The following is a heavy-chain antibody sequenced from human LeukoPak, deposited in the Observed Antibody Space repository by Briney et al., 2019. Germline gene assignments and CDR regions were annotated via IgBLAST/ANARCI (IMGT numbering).Heavy chain of an antibody. D-gene: IGHD3-3*01. J-gene: IGHJ4*02. CDR2: IYPGDSDT. CDR1: GYSFTSYW. Sequence: GESLKISCKGSGYSFTSYWIGWVRQMPGKGLEWMGIIYPGDSDTRYSPSFQGQVTISADKSFSTAYLQWSSLKASDTAMYYCARPTRYYDFWSGYSPYWGQGTLVTVSS. CDR3: ARPTRYYDFWSGYSPY. V-gene: IGHV5-51*01.